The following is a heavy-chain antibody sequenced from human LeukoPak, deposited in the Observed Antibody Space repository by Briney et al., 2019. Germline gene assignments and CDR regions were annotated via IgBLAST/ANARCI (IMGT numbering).Heavy chain of an antibody. CDR1: GGSFSGYY. CDR3: ARGLTIYYYYYYMYV. V-gene: IGHV4-34*01. J-gene: IGHJ6*03. CDR2: INHSGST. Sequence: PSETLSLTCAVYGGSFSGYYRSWIRQPPGKGLEWIGEINHSGSTNYNPSLKSRVTISVDTSKNQFSLKLSSVTAADTAVYYCARGLTIYYYYYYMYVWGKGTTVTVSS. D-gene: IGHD3-3*01.